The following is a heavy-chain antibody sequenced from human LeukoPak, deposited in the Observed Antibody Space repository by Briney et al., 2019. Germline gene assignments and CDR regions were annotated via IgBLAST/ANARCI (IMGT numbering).Heavy chain of an antibody. D-gene: IGHD1-26*01. CDR2: INPSGGST. CDR1: GYTFTSYY. J-gene: IGHJ6*03. Sequence: ASVKVSCKASGYTFTSYYMHWVRQAPGQGLEWMGIINPSGGSTSYAQKFQGRVTMTRDMSTSTVYMELSSLRSEDTAVYYCARERGAIVGASPGYYYYMDVWGKGTTVTVSS. V-gene: IGHV1-46*01. CDR3: ARERGAIVGASPGYYYYMDV.